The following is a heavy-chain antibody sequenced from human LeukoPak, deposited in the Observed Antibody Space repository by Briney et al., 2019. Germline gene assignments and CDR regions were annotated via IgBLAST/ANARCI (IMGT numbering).Heavy chain of an antibody. V-gene: IGHV3-21*01. CDR3: AREWEHDS. CDR1: GFIFSRTT. D-gene: IGHD1-26*01. CDR2: ISSTTTYI. J-gene: IGHJ4*02. Sequence: GGSLRLSCTGSGFIFSRTTMNWVRQAPGKGLEWVSSISSTTTYISYADSVKGRFTVSRDNAKKSVFLQMDGLGVDDTAIYYCAREWEHDSWGQGTLVTVSS.